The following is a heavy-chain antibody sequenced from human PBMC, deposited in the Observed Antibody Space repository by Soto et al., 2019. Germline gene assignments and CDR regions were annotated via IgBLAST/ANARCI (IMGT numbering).Heavy chain of an antibody. CDR3: ARDDYGMDV. CDR2: IWYDGSNK. V-gene: IGHV3-33*01. Sequence: QVHLVESGGGVVQAGTSLELSCAASGITFRTYGMHWVRQAPGKGLEWVAVIWYDGSNKYYADSVKGRFTISRDNSKNTLYLQMTSLRAEDTAVYYCARDDYGMDVWGQGTTVTVSS. CDR1: GITFRTYG. J-gene: IGHJ6*02.